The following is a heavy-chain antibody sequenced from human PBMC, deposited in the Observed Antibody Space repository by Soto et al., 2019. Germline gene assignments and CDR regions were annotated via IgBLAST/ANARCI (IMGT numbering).Heavy chain of an antibody. D-gene: IGHD2-2*01. CDR3: AREWKYQLPDGHYYYGMDV. CDR1: GGTFSSYA. CDR2: IIPIFGTA. Sequence: SVKVSCKASGGTFSSYAISWVRQAPGQGLEWMGGIIPIFGTANYAQKFQGRVTITADKSTSTAYMELSSLRSEDTAVYYCAREWKYQLPDGHYYYGMDVWGQGTTVTVSS. J-gene: IGHJ6*02. V-gene: IGHV1-69*06.